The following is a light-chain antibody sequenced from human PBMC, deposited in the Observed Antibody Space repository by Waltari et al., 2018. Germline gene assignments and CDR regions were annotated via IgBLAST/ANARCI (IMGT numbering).Light chain of an antibody. CDR1: QSVSNTY. CDR2: GAS. CDR3: QQYNYSPLT. V-gene: IGKV3-20*01. Sequence: IVLTQSPGTLSLSPGERATLSCRASQSVSNTYLAWYQRKPGQAPRLLIYGASSRATGIPDRFSGSGSGTEFTLTINALEPEGSAVYFCQQYNYSPLTFGGGTRVEIK. J-gene: IGKJ4*01.